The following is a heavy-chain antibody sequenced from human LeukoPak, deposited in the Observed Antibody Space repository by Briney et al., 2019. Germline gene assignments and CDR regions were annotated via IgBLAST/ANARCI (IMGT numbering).Heavy chain of an antibody. V-gene: IGHV4-61*02. D-gene: IGHD1-26*01. CDR1: GGSIGSGPYY. J-gene: IGHJ4*02. Sequence: SETLSLTCTVSGGSIGSGPYYWTWIRQPSGKGLEWLGRIFTSGSTNYKSSLKSRVTISLDTSKNQFSLRLSSVTAEDTAVYYCAKAGSIRFDYWGQGILVTVSS. CDR2: IFTSGST. CDR3: AKAGSIRFDY.